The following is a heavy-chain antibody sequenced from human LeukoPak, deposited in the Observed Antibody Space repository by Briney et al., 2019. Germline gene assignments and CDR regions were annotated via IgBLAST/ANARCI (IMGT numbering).Heavy chain of an antibody. J-gene: IGHJ3*02. CDR1: GFTFSSYE. CDR3: AKDFYGDPDAFDI. V-gene: IGHV3-30*02. D-gene: IGHD4-17*01. Sequence: PGGSLRLSCAASGFTFSSYEMNWVRQAPGKGLEWVAFIRYGGSNKYYADSVKGRFTISRDNSKDTLYLQMNSLRAEDTAVYYCAKDFYGDPDAFDIWGQGTMVTVSS. CDR2: IRYGGSNK.